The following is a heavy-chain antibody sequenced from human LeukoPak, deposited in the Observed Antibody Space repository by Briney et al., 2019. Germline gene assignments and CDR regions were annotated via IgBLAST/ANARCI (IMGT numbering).Heavy chain of an antibody. D-gene: IGHD2-2*01. J-gene: IGHJ6*03. CDR3: ARLGSTRGYYYMDV. Sequence: ASVKVSCKASGYTFTGYYMHWVRQAPGQGLEWMGWINPNSGGTNYAQKFQGWVTMTRDTSISTAYMELSRLRSDDTAVYYCARLGSTRGYYYMDVWGKGTTVTVSS. CDR2: INPNSGGT. CDR1: GYTFTGYY. V-gene: IGHV1-2*04.